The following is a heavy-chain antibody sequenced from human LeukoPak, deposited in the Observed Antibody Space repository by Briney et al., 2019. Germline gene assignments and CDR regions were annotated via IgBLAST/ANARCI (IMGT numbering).Heavy chain of an antibody. CDR3: ARDSWAQWLVPYGYYYYGMDV. D-gene: IGHD6-19*01. CDR2: ISYDGSNK. V-gene: IGHV3-30-3*01. CDR1: GFTFSSYA. Sequence: GGSLRLSCAASGFTFSSYAMHWVRQAPGKGLEWVAVISYDGSNKYYADSVKGRFTISRDNSKNTLYLQMNSLRAEDTAVYYCARDSWAQWLVPYGYYYYGMDVWGQGTTVTVSS. J-gene: IGHJ6*02.